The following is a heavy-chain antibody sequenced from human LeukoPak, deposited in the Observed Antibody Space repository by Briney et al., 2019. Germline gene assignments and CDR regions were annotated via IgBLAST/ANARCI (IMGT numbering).Heavy chain of an antibody. V-gene: IGHV3-23*01. J-gene: IGHJ5*02. Sequence: PGGSLRLSCAVSGFTLTSYWMSWVRQAPGKGLEWVSAISGGAYSTYYADSVKGRFTISRDNSNNTLYLQMNSLRAEDTAIYYCAKDSGNWGKWFDPWGQGTLVTVSS. CDR3: AKDSGNWGKWFDP. D-gene: IGHD7-27*01. CDR2: ISGGAYST. CDR1: GFTLTSYW.